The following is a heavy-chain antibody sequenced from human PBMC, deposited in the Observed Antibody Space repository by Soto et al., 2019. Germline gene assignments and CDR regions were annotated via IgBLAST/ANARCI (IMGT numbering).Heavy chain of an antibody. V-gene: IGHV3-30*18. CDR1: GFTFRSYG. D-gene: IGHD6-19*01. Sequence: GGSLRLSCAASGFTFRSYGMHWVRQAPGKGQEWVAVISSDGSDKYFADSVPGRFTISRANSNNTLFLQMNTLRAEDTAVYYCAKVRSSGWSYAFDIWGQGTMVTVSS. CDR3: AKVRSSGWSYAFDI. J-gene: IGHJ3*02. CDR2: ISSDGSDK.